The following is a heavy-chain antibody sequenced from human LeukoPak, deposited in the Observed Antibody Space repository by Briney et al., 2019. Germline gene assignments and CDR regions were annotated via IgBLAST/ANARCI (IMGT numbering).Heavy chain of an antibody. CDR2: INSDGSST. V-gene: IGHV3-74*01. CDR3: ARGGFSHGFDV. J-gene: IGHJ3*01. D-gene: IGHD5-12*01. CDR1: GFTFSSYW. Sequence: PGGSLRLSCAASGFTFSSYWMHWVRQAPGKGLVWVSRINSDGSSTSYADSVKGRFTISRDNAKNTLYLQMNSLRAEDTAVYYCARGGFSHGFDVWGQGTVVTVSS.